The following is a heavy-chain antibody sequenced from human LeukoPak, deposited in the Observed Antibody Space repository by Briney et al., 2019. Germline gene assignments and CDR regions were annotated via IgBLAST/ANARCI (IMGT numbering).Heavy chain of an antibody. CDR2: ISYDGNSK. Sequence: GRSLRLSCAASGFTFSSYGMHWVRQAPGKGLEWVAVISYDGNSKYYADSVKGRFTVSGDSSKNTVYLQMNSLRAEDTAVYYCAKEPRGHFDFDYWGQGTLVTVSS. V-gene: IGHV3-30*18. D-gene: IGHD1-26*01. J-gene: IGHJ4*02. CDR1: GFTFSSYG. CDR3: AKEPRGHFDFDY.